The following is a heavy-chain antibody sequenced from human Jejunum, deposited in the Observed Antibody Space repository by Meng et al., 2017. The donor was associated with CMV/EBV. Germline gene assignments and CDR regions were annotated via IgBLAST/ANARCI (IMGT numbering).Heavy chain of an antibody. CDR2: ISCYNGDT. CDR3: ARDPSNTSGRYAYFDY. CDR1: GYTFTHHG. Sequence: QLQLVQSGAEVKKPAASARVSCKASGYTFTHHGISWIRQAPGQGLEWMRWISCYNGDTNYAQKLQGRVTMTTDTSTNTAYMDLRGLRSDDTAVYYCARDPSNTSGRYAYFDYWGQGTLVTVSS. V-gene: IGHV1-18*01. J-gene: IGHJ4*02. D-gene: IGHD6-19*01.